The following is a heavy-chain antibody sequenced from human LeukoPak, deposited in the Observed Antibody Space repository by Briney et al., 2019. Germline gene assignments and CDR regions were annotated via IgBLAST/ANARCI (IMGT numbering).Heavy chain of an antibody. Sequence: SETLSLTCSVSGASVSSPSFVGGWIRLPPGKGLEWIGTVFSNNPSLKSRVSISVDTSKNDFSLKVNSVTAADTAVYHCVRFSPSGQNVDFWGQGTLVTVSP. CDR2: VFS. CDR3: VRFSPSGQNVDF. CDR1: GASVSSPSFV. D-gene: IGHD2-15*01. V-gene: IGHV4-39*02. J-gene: IGHJ4*02.